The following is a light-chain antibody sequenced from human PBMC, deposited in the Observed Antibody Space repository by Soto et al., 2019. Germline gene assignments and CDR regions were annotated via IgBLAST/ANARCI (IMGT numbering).Light chain of an antibody. Sequence: EIVMMQYTTTLSLSHGERAALSCRASQIIANNLAWYQQKPGQAPRLLIYGASTRAPGIPARFSGSGSGTEFTLTISSLQSEDFAIYYCQHYNNWPPWTVGQGTKVDIK. CDR3: QHYNNWPPWT. CDR2: GAS. V-gene: IGKV3-15*01. J-gene: IGKJ1*01. CDR1: QIIANN.